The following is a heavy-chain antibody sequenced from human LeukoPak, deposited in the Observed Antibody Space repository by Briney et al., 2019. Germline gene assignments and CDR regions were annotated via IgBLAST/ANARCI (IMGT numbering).Heavy chain of an antibody. D-gene: IGHD5-24*01. CDR1: GGSMNSYY. CDR3: ARHVWLQPFDY. CDR2: IYYSGST. Sequence: SETLSLTCSVSGGSMNSYYWSWTRQSPGKGLEWIGYIYYSGSTNYNPSLKSRVTISVDTSKNQFSLKPSSVTAADTAVYYCARHVWLQPFDYWGQGTLVTVSS. J-gene: IGHJ4*02. V-gene: IGHV4-59*08.